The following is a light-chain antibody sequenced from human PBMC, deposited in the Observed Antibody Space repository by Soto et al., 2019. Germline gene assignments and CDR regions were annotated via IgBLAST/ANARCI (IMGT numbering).Light chain of an antibody. CDR3: SSYTTNSTLV. Sequence: QSVLTQPASVSGSPGQSITISCTGTSSDIGGGYNYVSWYQQHPGKAPKLMIYEVSNRPSGVSNRFSGSKSGNTASLTISGLQAEDETDYYCSSYTTNSTLVFGGGTKLTVL. CDR2: EVS. CDR1: SSDIGGGYNY. J-gene: IGLJ3*02. V-gene: IGLV2-14*01.